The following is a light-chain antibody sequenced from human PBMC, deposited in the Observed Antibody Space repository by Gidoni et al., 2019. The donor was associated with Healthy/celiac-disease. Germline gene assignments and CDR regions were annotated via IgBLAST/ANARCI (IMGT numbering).Light chain of an antibody. J-gene: IGKJ5*01. V-gene: IGKV3-15*01. CDR2: GAS. Sequence: EIVMTQSPATLSVSPGERATLSCRASQSVSSNLAWYQQKPGQAPRLLIYGASTRATGIPARFSGSGSGTEFTLTISSLQSEDFAVYYCQQYNNWPPKDITFGQGTRLEIK. CDR3: QQYNNWPPKDIT. CDR1: QSVSSN.